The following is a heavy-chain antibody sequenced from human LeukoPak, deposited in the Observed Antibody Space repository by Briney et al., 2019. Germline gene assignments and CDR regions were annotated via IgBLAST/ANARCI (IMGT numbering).Heavy chain of an antibody. D-gene: IGHD1-7*01. J-gene: IGHJ5*02. CDR3: ARGSCNWNYNWFDP. CDR1: GGSISSYY. Sequence: SETLSLTCTVSGGSISSYYWSWIRQPPGRGLEWIGYIYYSGSTNYNPSLKSRVTISVDTSKNQFSLKLSSVTAADTAVYYCARGSCNWNYNWFDPWGQGTLVTVSS. CDR2: IYYSGST. V-gene: IGHV4-59*01.